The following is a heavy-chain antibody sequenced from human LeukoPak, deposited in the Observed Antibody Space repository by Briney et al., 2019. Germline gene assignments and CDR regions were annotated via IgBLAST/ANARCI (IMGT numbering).Heavy chain of an antibody. CDR2: IYYSGST. V-gene: IGHV4-59*01. CDR1: GGSISSYY. CDR3: ARDYDSSGYYYGSAFDI. J-gene: IGHJ3*02. D-gene: IGHD3-22*01. Sequence: SETLSLTCTVSGGSISSYYWSWIRQPPGKGLEWIGYIYYSGSTNYNPSLESRVTISVDTSKNQFSLKLSSVTAADTAVYYCARDYDSSGYYYGSAFDIWGQGTMVTVSS.